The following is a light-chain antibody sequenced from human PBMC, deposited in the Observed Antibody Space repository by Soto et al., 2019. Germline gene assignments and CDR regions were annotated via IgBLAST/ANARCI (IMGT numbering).Light chain of an antibody. J-gene: IGKJ1*01. Sequence: EIVMTQSPATLSVSPGERATLSCRASQSVSSNLAWYQQKPGQAPRLLIYGASTRATGIPARFSGSGSRTEFTLTISRLQSEDFAVYYCQQYHNWPPWTFGQGTKVEIK. V-gene: IGKV3-15*01. CDR2: GAS. CDR1: QSVSSN. CDR3: QQYHNWPPWT.